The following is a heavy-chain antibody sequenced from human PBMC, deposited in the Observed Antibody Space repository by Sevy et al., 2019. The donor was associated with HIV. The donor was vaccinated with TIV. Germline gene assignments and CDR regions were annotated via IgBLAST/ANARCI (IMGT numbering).Heavy chain of an antibody. CDR1: GGTFSSYA. J-gene: IGHJ5*02. V-gene: IGHV1-69*13. CDR3: ARGGGTGWFDP. Sequence: ASVKVSCKASGGTFSSYAISWVRQAPGQGLGWMGGIIPIFGTANHAQKFQGRVTLTADESTSIAYMEVSSLRSADTAAYYCARGGGTGWFDPWGQGTLVTVSS. D-gene: IGHD1-1*01. CDR2: IIPIFGTA.